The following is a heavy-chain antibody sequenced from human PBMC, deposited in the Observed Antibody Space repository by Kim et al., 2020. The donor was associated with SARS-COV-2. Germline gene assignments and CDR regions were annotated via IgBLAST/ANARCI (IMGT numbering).Heavy chain of an antibody. Sequence: SETLSLTCAVYGGSFSGYYWSWIRQPPGKGLEWIGEINHSGSTNYNPSLKSRVTISVDTSKNQFSLKLSSVTAADTAVYYCARAPTPQLRAGSGSYYWDYWGQGTLVTVSS. CDR3: ARAPTPQLRAGSGSYYWDY. CDR1: GGSFSGYY. V-gene: IGHV4-34*01. CDR2: INHSGST. J-gene: IGHJ4*02. D-gene: IGHD1-26*01.